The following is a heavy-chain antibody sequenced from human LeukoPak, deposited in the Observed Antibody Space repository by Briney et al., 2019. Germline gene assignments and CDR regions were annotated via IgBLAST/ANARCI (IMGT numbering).Heavy chain of an antibody. CDR3: ARAGRIQLWLRY. D-gene: IGHD5-18*01. Sequence: MPSETLSLTCAVYGGSFSGYYWSWIRQPPGKGLEWIGEINHSGSTNYNPSLKSRVTISVDTSKNQFSLKLSSVTAADTAVYYCARAGRIQLWLRYWGQGTLVTVSS. J-gene: IGHJ4*02. CDR2: INHSGST. CDR1: GGSFSGYY. V-gene: IGHV4-34*01.